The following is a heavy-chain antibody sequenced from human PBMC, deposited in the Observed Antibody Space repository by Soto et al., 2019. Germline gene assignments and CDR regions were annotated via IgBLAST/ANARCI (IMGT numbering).Heavy chain of an antibody. Sequence: QAQLVQSGAEVKEPGASVKVSCKASGYSFTTSGITWVRQAPGQGLEWMGWISTYNGNINYAQKLHDRVTLTTDTSTSTAYMELRSLRSDDTAVYYCARRLYGDYDYWGQGTLVTVSS. CDR2: ISTYNGNI. CDR1: GYSFTTSG. J-gene: IGHJ4*02. D-gene: IGHD4-17*01. V-gene: IGHV1-18*01. CDR3: ARRLYGDYDY.